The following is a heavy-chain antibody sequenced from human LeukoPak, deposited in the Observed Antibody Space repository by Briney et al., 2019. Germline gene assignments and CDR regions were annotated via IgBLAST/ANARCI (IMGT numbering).Heavy chain of an antibody. CDR2: INHSGST. CDR3: ARDPGRYYDFWSGYYTY. D-gene: IGHD3-3*01. J-gene: IGHJ4*02. V-gene: IGHV4-34*01. CDR1: GGSFSGYY. Sequence: SETLSLTCAVYGGSFSGYYWSWIPQPPGKGLEWIGEINHSGSTNYNPSLKSRVTISVDTSKNQFSLKLSSVTAAVTAVYYCARDPGRYYDFWSGYYTYWGQGTLVTVSS.